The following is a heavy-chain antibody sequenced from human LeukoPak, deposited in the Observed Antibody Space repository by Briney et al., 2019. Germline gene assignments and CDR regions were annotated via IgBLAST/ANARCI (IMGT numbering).Heavy chain of an antibody. CDR2: ISYDGSNK. J-gene: IGHJ4*02. V-gene: IGHV3-30-3*01. Sequence: PGRSLRLSCAAPGFTFSSYAMHWVRQAPGKGLEWVAVISYDGSNKYYADSVKGRFTISRDNSKNTLYLQMNSLRAEDTAVYYCARDIGQYWGQGTLVTVSS. CDR3: ARDIGQY. D-gene: IGHD1-26*01. CDR1: GFTFSSYA.